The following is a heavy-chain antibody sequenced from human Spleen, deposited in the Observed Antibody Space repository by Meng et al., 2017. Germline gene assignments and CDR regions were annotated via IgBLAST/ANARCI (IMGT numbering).Heavy chain of an antibody. J-gene: IGHJ4*02. D-gene: IGHD3-16*02. CDR3: AKNGVDYVWGSFRFDH. CDR1: GFTFSISN. CDR2: ISHDSSYI. V-gene: IGHV3-21*01. Sequence: GESLKISCAASGFTFSISNMNWVRQAPGKGLEWVSSISHDSSYIYYADSVKGRFTISRDNAKNLVYLQMESLRAEDTAVYSCAKNGVDYVWGSFRFDHWGQGTRVTVSS.